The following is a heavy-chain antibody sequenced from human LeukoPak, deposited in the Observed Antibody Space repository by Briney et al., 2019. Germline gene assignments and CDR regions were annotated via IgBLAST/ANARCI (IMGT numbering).Heavy chain of an antibody. CDR2: INHSGST. J-gene: IGHJ4*02. CDR3: ARDSGSGWYNY. V-gene: IGHV4-34*01. D-gene: IGHD6-19*01. CDR1: GGSFSGYY. Sequence: PSETLSLTCAVYGGSFSGYYWSWIRQPPGKGLEWIGEINHSGSTNYNPSLKGRVTISVDTSKNQFSLKLSSVTAADTAVYYCARDSGSGWYNYWGQGTLVTVSS.